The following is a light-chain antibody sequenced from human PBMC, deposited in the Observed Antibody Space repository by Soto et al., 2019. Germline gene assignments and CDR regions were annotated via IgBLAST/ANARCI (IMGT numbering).Light chain of an antibody. V-gene: IGLV2-14*01. J-gene: IGLJ1*01. Sequence: QSALTQPASVSGSPGQSITISCTGTSSDVGGYDYVSWYQLHPGKAPKLMVFEDNNRPSGVSYRFSGSKSGNTASLTISGLHAEDEDDYFWSSYSSRTAYLFGTGTKVTVL. CDR2: EDN. CDR1: SSDVGGYDY. CDR3: SSYSSRTAYL.